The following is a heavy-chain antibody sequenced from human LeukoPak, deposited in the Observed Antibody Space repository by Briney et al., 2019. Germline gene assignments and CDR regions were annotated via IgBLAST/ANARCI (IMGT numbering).Heavy chain of an antibody. CDR2: IYTSGST. J-gene: IGHJ4*02. CDR3: ARFSSGGYLAY. D-gene: IGHD1-26*01. Sequence: SETLSLTCTVSGGSISSGSYYWSWIRQPAGKGLEWIGRIYTSGSTNYNPSLKSRVTMSVDTSKNQFSLKLSSVTAADTAVYYCARFSSGGYLAYWGQGTLVTVSS. CDR1: GGSISSGSYY. V-gene: IGHV4-61*02.